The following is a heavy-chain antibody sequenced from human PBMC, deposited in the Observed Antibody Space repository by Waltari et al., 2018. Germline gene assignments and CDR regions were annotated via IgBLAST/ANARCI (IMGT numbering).Heavy chain of an antibody. CDR1: GFTFSSYE. D-gene: IGHD3-22*01. CDR2: ISNSGSTI. CDR3: AREKYYYDRAGLDY. J-gene: IGHJ4*02. Sequence: EVQLVESGGGLVQPGGYLRLSCAASGFTFSSYEMNWVRQAPWKGLEWVAHISNSGSTIYYTDSVKGRFSISRDDAKNSLYLQMNSLRAEDTAVYYCAREKYYYDRAGLDYWGQGTLVTVSS. V-gene: IGHV3-48*03.